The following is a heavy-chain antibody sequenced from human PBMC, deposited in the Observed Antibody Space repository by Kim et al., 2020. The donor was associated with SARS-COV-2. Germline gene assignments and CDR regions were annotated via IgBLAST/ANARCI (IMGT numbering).Heavy chain of an antibody. J-gene: IGHJ6*02. CDR2: ISGSGSYI. V-gene: IGHV3-21*01. Sequence: GGSLRLSCAASGFTFSSYSMNWVRQAPGKGLEWVSSISGSGSYIYYADSVKGRLTISRDNAENSLHLQMNSLRAEDTAVYYCARDYSDYYGMDVWGQGTTVTVSS. CDR3: ARDYSDYYGMDV. D-gene: IGHD2-21*01. CDR1: GFTFSSYS.